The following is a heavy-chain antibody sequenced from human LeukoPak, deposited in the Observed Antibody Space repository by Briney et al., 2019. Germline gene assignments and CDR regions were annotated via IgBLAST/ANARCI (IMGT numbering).Heavy chain of an antibody. D-gene: IGHD3-10*01. V-gene: IGHV4-38-2*02. J-gene: IGHJ4*02. Sequence: SETLSLTCTVSGYSISSGYYWGWIRQPPGRGLEWIGSIYHSGSTYYNPSLKSRVTISVDTSKNQFSLKLSSVTAADTAVYYCARGRMGGSGSYYSVYFDYWGQGTLVTVSS. CDR1: GYSISSGYY. CDR2: IYHSGST. CDR3: ARGRMGGSGSYYSVYFDY.